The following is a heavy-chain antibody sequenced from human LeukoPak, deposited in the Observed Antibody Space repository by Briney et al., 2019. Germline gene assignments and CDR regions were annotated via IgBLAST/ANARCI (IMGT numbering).Heavy chain of an antibody. Sequence: GGSLRLSCAASGFTFSSCWMTWVRQAPGKGLEWVANIKQDGSEKYYVDSVKGRFTTSRDNAKNSLYLQMNSLRAEDTAVYYCASTPGYSSSWYGDYWGQGTLVTVSS. CDR1: GFTFSSCW. CDR3: ASTPGYSSSWYGDY. J-gene: IGHJ4*02. V-gene: IGHV3-7*01. D-gene: IGHD6-13*01. CDR2: IKQDGSEK.